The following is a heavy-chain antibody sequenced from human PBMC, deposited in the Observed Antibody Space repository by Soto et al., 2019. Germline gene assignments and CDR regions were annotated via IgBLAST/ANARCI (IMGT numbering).Heavy chain of an antibody. CDR3: AKDMGPVVRGLGVC. V-gene: IGHV3-9*01. CDR1: GFTFDDYA. J-gene: IGHJ4*02. D-gene: IGHD3-10*01. Sequence: GGSLRLSCAASGFTFDDYAMHWVRQAPGKGLEWVSGISWNSGSIGYADSVKGRFTISRDNAKNSLYLQMNSLRAEDTALYYCAKDMGPVVRGLGVCWGQGTLVTVSS. CDR2: ISWNSGSI.